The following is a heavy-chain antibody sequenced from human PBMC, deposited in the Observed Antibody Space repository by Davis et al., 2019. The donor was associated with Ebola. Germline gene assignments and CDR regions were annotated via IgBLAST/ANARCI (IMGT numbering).Heavy chain of an antibody. CDR3: ASVSSRVKEGNYYYYYGMDV. D-gene: IGHD3-10*01. J-gene: IGHJ6*02. V-gene: IGHV3-30*02. Sequence: GESLKISCAASGFIFSTYGMHWVSQAPGKGLECLAFIRFDGGSKWHADSVKGRFTISRDNSKNTLYLQMNSLRAEDTAVYYCASVSSRVKEGNYYYYYGMDVWGQGTTVTVSS. CDR1: GFIFSTYG. CDR2: IRFDGGSK.